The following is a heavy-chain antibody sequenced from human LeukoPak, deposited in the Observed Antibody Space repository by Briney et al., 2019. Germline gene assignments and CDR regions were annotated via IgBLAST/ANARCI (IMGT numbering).Heavy chain of an antibody. Sequence: GGSLRLSCAASGFTVSSNYMNWVRQAPGKGLEWVSVIYDGGSTDYADSVKGRFTISRDNSKNMLYLQMNSLRAEDTAEYYCARGYSYGYIRYWGQGTLVTVSS. CDR1: GFTVSSNY. J-gene: IGHJ4*02. V-gene: IGHV3-66*01. CDR2: IYDGGST. D-gene: IGHD5-18*01. CDR3: ARGYSYGYIRY.